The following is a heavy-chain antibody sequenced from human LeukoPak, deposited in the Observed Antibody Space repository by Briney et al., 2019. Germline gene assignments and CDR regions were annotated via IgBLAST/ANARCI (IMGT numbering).Heavy chain of an antibody. J-gene: IGHJ4*02. CDR2: IYYSGST. D-gene: IGHD3-22*01. V-gene: IGHV4-31*03. CDR1: GGSIISGGYY. CDR3: ARAGSYYYDSSGYYDY. Sequence: SETLSLTCTVSGGSIISGGYYWSWIRPPPGKRLEWIGYIYYSGSTYYNPSLKSRVTISVDTSKNQFSLKLSSVTAADTAVYYCARAGSYYYDSSGYYDYWGQGTLVTVSS.